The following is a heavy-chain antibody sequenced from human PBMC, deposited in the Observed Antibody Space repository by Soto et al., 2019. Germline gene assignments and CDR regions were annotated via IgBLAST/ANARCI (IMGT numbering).Heavy chain of an antibody. D-gene: IGHD3-10*01. CDR3: AKGAIPYYYGSGSYPDY. V-gene: IGHV3-9*01. CDR1: GFTFDDYA. CDR2: ISWNSGSI. Sequence: SLRLSCAASGFTFDDYAMHWVRQAPGKGLEWVSGISWNSGSIGYADSVKGRFTISRDNAKNSLYLQMNSLRAEDTALYYCAKGAIPYYYGSGSYPDYWGQGTLVTVSS. J-gene: IGHJ4*02.